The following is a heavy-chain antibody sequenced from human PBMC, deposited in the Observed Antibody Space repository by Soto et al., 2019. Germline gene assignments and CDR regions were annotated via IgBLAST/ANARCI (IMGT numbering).Heavy chain of an antibody. J-gene: IGHJ4*02. Sequence: GGSLRLSCAASGFTFSSYGMHWVRQAPGKGLEWVAVISYDGSNKYYADSVKGRFTISRDNSKNTLYLQMNSLRAEDTAVYYCAKDYYDSSGYLDGVYDYWGQGTLVTVSS. CDR2: ISYDGSNK. CDR1: GFTFSSYG. V-gene: IGHV3-30*18. D-gene: IGHD3-22*01. CDR3: AKDYYDSSGYLDGVYDY.